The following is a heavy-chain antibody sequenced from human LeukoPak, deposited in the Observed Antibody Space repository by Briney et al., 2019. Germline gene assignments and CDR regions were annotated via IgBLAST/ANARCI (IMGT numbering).Heavy chain of an antibody. V-gene: IGHV4-30-2*01. CDR1: GGFISSGGYS. J-gene: IGHJ3*02. D-gene: IGHD3-22*01. Sequence: SETLSLTCAVSGGFISSGGYSWSWIRQPPGKGLEWIGYIYHSGSTYYNPSLKSRVTISVDRSKNQFSLKLSSVTAADTAVYYCARVGPYYYDSSGYYYAPAFDIWGQGTMVTVSS. CDR2: IYHSGST. CDR3: ARVGPYYYDSSGYYYAPAFDI.